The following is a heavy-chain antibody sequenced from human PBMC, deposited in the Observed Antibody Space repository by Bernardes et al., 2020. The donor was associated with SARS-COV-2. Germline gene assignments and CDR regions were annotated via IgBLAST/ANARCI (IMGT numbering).Heavy chain of an antibody. CDR3: ARTRTTISTTGIPVDY. CDR2: INPNTGGT. CDR1: GYTFTGYF. D-gene: IGHD2-21*02. Sequence: ASVKVSCKASGYTFTGYFIHWVRQAPGQRFEWMGWINPNTGGTNYVQKFQGRVTMIRDTSITTAYMDLSRLGSDDTAYYYCARTRTTISTTGIPVDYWGQGTLVTVSS. J-gene: IGHJ4*02. V-gene: IGHV1-2*02.